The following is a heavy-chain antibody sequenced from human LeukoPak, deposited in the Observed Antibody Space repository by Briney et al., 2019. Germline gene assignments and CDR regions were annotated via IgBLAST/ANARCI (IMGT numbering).Heavy chain of an antibody. CDR2: INSDGRNT. J-gene: IGHJ4*02. D-gene: IGHD3-3*02. V-gene: IGHV3-74*01. Sequence: GGSLRLSCAASGFTFSSFWMHWVRQVPGKGLVWLARINSDGRNTNYADSVKGRFTISRDNAKNSLYLQMNSLRAEDTALYYCAKAGSHFWSGYWPSYYFDYWGQGTLVTVSS. CDR3: AKAGSHFWSGYWPSYYFDY. CDR1: GFTFSSFW.